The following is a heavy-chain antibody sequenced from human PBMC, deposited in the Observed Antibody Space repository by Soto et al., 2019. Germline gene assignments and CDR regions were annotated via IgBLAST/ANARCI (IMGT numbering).Heavy chain of an antibody. CDR3: TSKFGQLLADAFDI. V-gene: IGHV4-30-2*01. CDR2: IYHSGST. Sequence: SETLSLTCTVSDGSISSGGYSLSCIQQPPGKGLEWIGYIYHSGSTYYNPSLKSRVTISVDRSKNQFSLKLSSVTAADTAVYYCTSKFGQLLADAFDIWGQGTMVTVSS. CDR1: DGSISSGGYS. J-gene: IGHJ3*02. D-gene: IGHD3-10*01.